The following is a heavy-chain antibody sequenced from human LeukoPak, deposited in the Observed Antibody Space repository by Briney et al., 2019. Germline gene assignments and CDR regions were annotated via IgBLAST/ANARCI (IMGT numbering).Heavy chain of an antibody. Sequence: PSETLSLTCTVSGGSISSSSYYWCWIRQPPGKGLEWIGSIYYSGSTYYNPSLKSRVTISVDTSKNQFSLKLSSVTAADTAVYYCANSGSYDYFDYWGQGTLVTVSS. J-gene: IGHJ4*02. CDR3: ANSGSYDYFDY. CDR1: GGSISSSSYY. D-gene: IGHD1-26*01. CDR2: IYYSGST. V-gene: IGHV4-39*01.